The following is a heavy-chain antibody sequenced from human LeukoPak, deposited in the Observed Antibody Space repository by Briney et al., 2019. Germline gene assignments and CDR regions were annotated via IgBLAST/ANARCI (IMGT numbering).Heavy chain of an antibody. V-gene: IGHV4-4*07. Sequence: SETLSLTCSVSGGSIRSYYWCWIRQSAGKGLEWIGRIYTSGSTNYNPSLKSRVTMSVDTSKNQFSLKLSSVTAADTAVYYCAIIVVVKGIDAFDIWGQGTMVTVSS. D-gene: IGHD3-22*01. CDR1: GGSIRSYY. CDR3: AIIVVVKGIDAFDI. J-gene: IGHJ3*02. CDR2: IYTSGST.